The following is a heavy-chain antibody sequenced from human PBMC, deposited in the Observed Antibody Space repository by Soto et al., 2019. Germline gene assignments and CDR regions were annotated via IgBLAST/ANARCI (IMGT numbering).Heavy chain of an antibody. CDR2: IFYTGST. V-gene: IGHV4-59*01. J-gene: IGHJ5*02. D-gene: IGHD3-16*01. CDR1: GGSISRYF. Sequence: QVQLQESGPGLVRPSETLSLTCTVSGGSISRYFWSWIRQSPGKGLEWIGYIFYTGSTTYNPSLKSRVTISIDTSKNQFSLKLSSLTAADTAVYYCAHFNDLEWFDPWGQGTLVTVSS. CDR3: AHFNDLEWFDP.